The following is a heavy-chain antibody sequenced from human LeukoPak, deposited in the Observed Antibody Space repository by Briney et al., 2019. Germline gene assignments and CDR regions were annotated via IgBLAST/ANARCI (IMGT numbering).Heavy chain of an antibody. CDR2: ISGGSGST. J-gene: IGHJ4*02. V-gene: IGHV3-23*01. CDR1: GFTFSSYA. CDR3: AKHRFESGGYHSTD. D-gene: IGHD3-22*01. Sequence: GGSLRPSCAASGFTFSSYAMSWVRQAPGKGLAWVSTISGGSGSTYCADSVKGRFTISRDNSKNTLYLQMNSLRDEDTAVYYCAKHRFESGGYHSTDWGQGTLVTVSS.